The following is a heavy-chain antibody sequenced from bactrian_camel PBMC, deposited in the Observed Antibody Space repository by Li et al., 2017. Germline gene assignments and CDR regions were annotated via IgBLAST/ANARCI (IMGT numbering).Heavy chain of an antibody. CDR2: IDSQGTT. Sequence: HVQLVESGGGSVQAGGSLRLSCVLSGDTDSNYIMAWFRQAPGKEREGVARIDSQGTTEYLDSVKGRFTVFKGNAGKTLYLQMNSLEPEDTAMYYCAAEGCGSGQPWHVAQAYNHRGRGTQVTVS. D-gene: IGHD3*01. J-gene: IGHJ4*01. V-gene: IGHV3S61*01. CDR1: GDTDSNYI. CDR3: AAEGCGSGQPWHVAQAYNH.